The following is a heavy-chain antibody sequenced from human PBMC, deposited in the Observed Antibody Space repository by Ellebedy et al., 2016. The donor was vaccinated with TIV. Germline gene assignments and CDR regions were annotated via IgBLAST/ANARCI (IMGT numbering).Heavy chain of an antibody. CDR1: GFNFKLFG. D-gene: IGHD5-24*01. CDR3: ATEVMASNAFDF. CDR2: MWYDGSHK. V-gene: IGHV3-33*01. Sequence: GESLKISXAASGFNFKLFGMHWVRQAPGKGPEWVAMMWYDGSHKYYADSVEGRFTISRDNSRNTLYLQMDSLRAEDTAVYYCATEVMASNAFDFWGQGTLVTVSS. J-gene: IGHJ3*01.